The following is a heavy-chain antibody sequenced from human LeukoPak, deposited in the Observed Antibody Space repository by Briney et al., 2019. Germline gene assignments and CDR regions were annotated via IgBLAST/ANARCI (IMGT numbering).Heavy chain of an antibody. V-gene: IGHV4-39*07. Sequence: SETLSLTCTVSGGSISSSSYYWGWIRQPPGKGLEWIWSFYYSGSTYYNPSLKSRVTISVDTSKNQFSLKLSSVTAADTAVYYCARDLGIRQWPTSQYFDYWGQGTLVTVSS. CDR1: GGSISSSSYY. J-gene: IGHJ4*02. CDR3: ARDLGIRQWPTSQYFDY. D-gene: IGHD6-19*01. CDR2: FYYSGST.